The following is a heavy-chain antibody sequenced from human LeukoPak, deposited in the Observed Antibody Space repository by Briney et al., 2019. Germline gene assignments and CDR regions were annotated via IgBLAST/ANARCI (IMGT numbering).Heavy chain of an antibody. CDR1: GFSVSGNY. CDR3: ARGGGAEAFDI. J-gene: IGHJ3*02. Sequence: GGSLRLSCAASGFSVSGNYMSWVRQAPGKGLEWVSVIYSGGSTNYADSVKGRFTISRDNSKNTLYLQMNSLRVEDTAVYYCARGGGAEAFDIWGQGTMVTVSS. CDR2: IYSGGST. D-gene: IGHD2-21*01. V-gene: IGHV3-66*01.